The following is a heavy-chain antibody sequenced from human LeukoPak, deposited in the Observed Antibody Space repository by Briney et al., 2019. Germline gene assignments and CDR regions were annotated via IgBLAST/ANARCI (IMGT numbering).Heavy chain of an antibody. Sequence: GGSLRLSCAASGFTFSSYAMYWVRQAPGKGLEWVATTSYDENNKYYADSVKGRFTISRDNSKNTLYLQMNSLRAEDTSVYYCARDTNGDGWFDPWGQGTLVTVSS. CDR1: GFTFSSYA. V-gene: IGHV3-30-3*01. D-gene: IGHD4-17*01. CDR2: TSYDENNK. J-gene: IGHJ5*02. CDR3: ARDTNGDGWFDP.